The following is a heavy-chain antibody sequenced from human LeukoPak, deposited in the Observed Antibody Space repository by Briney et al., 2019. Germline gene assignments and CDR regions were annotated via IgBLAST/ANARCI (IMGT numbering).Heavy chain of an antibody. V-gene: IGHV1-18*01. Sequence: ASVKVSCKASGYIFTSYGISWVRQAPGQGLEWMGWISAYNGNTNYAQKLQGRVTMTTDTSTSTAYMELRSLRSDDTAVYYCARWGSGSYYKYYYYYGMDVWGQGTTVTVSS. CDR1: GYIFTSYG. CDR3: ARWGSGSYYKYYYYYGMDV. D-gene: IGHD3-10*01. CDR2: ISAYNGNT. J-gene: IGHJ6*02.